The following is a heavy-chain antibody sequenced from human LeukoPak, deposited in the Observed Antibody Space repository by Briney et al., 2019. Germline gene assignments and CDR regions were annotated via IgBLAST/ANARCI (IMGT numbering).Heavy chain of an antibody. D-gene: IGHD5-18*01. V-gene: IGHV4-34*01. CDR1: GGSFSGYY. J-gene: IGHJ4*02. Sequence: PSETLSLTCAVYGGSFSGYYWSWIRQPPGKGLEWIGEINHSGSTNYSPSLKSRVTISVDTSKNQFSLKLSSVTAADTAVYYCARGPLARGYSYGYVGHTYYFDYWGQGTLVTVSS. CDR3: ARGPLARGYSYGYVGHTYYFDY. CDR2: INHSGST.